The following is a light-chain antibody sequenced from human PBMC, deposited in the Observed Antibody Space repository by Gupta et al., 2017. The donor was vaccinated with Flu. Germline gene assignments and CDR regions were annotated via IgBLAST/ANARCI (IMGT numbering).Light chain of an antibody. Sequence: QSALTQPPSASGSPGQSVTISCTGTSSDIGGHNYVSWFQQHPGKAPNLMIYEVARRPSVAPVCFSASTSSNTASLTVAGQQDEDEDDYYCSSHAGSCWVFGGGTKLTVL. CDR1: SSDIGGHNY. CDR3: SSHAGSCWV. CDR2: EVA. V-gene: IGLV2-8*01. J-gene: IGLJ3*02.